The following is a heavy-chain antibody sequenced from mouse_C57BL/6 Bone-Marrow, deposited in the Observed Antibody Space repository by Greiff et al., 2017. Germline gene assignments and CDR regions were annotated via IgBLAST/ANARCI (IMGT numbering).Heavy chain of an antibody. D-gene: IGHD5-1*01. CDR2: IYPSDSET. Sequence: QVQLQQPGAELVRPGSSVKLSCKASGYTFTSYWMDWVKQRPGQGLEWIGYIYPSDSETPYNQKFKDKATLTVDKSSSTAYMQLSSLKTDDSAVYGCEMRSTCDYWGQGTTLTVSS. V-gene: IGHV1-61*01. CDR1: GYTFTSYW. J-gene: IGHJ2*01. CDR3: EMRSTCDY.